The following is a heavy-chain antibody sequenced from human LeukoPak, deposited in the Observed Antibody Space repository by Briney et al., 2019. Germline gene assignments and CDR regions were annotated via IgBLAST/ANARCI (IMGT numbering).Heavy chain of an antibody. J-gene: IGHJ5*02. V-gene: IGHV4-59*01. Sequence: SETLSLTCTVSGGSISSYYWSWIRQPPGKGLEWIGCIYYSGSTNYNPSLKSRVTISVDTSKNQFSLKLSSVTAADTAVYYCARDLPFRDGDCPWGQGTLVTVSS. CDR2: IYYSGST. CDR1: GGSISSYY. CDR3: ARDLPFRDGDCP. D-gene: IGHD2-15*01.